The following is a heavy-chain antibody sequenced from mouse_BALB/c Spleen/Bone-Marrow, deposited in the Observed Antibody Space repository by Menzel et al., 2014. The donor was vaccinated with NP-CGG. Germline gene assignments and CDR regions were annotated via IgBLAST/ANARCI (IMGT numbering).Heavy chain of an antibody. CDR1: GHTLTDHW. J-gene: IGHJ2*01. CDR3: ARGGANVDY. V-gene: IGHV1-69*01. CDR2: IDISDSYT. Sequence: QVQLQQSGAEFVMPGASVKMSCKASGHTLTDHWMHWVKQRPGQGLEWIGAIDISDSYTTYNQKFKGKATLTVDESSSTAYMQLSRLTSEDSAVYYRARGGANVDYWGQGTTLTVSS.